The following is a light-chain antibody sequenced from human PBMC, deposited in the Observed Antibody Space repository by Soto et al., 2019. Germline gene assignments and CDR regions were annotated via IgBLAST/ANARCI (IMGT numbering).Light chain of an antibody. Sequence: QSVLTQPASVSGSPGQSITISCTGTSSDVCGYNYVSWYQQQSGKAPKLIIHEVSNRPSGVSNRFSGSKSGNTASLTISGLQAEDEADYYCDSYTSSRAYVFGIGTKVTVL. J-gene: IGLJ1*01. CDR1: SSDVCGYNY. CDR2: EVS. V-gene: IGLV2-14*01. CDR3: DSYTSSRAYV.